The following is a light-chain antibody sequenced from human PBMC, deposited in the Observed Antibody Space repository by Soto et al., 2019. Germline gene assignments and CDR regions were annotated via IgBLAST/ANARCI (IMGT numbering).Light chain of an antibody. CDR1: QSLTHSSGYNY. Sequence: EIVLTQSPLSLSVSPGEPASISCRSSQSLTHSSGYNYLDWYLLKSGQPPQLVIYLGSNRGSGVPDRFSGSGSGTHFTLTISRVETEDAGVYFCMQPLQTLITFGQGTRREIQ. CDR2: LGS. J-gene: IGKJ5*01. V-gene: IGKV2-28*01. CDR3: MQPLQTLIT.